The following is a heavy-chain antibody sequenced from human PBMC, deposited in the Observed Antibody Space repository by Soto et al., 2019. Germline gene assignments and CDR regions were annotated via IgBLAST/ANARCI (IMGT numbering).Heavy chain of an antibody. CDR1: GFTVSSND. CDR2: IYSSGST. D-gene: IGHD3-22*01. J-gene: IGHJ4*02. V-gene: IGHV3-53*01. Sequence: GGSLRLSCAASGFTVSSNDMSWVRQAPGKGLEWVSLIYSSGSTKYADSVKGRFTISRDNSKNTVHLQMNTLRTEDMAVYYCARRPLNSNGAYWGQGTLVTVSS. CDR3: ARRPLNSNGAY.